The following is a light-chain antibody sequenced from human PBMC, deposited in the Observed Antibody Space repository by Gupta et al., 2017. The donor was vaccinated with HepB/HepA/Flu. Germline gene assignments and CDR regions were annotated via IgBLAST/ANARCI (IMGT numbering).Light chain of an antibody. CDR1: RNVLFNSDNKNY. Sequence: DTVMTQSPDSLAVSLGERATINCKSSRNVLFNSDNKNYLAWYQQKAGQPPKLLIYWASTRESGVPERFSGSGSGTDFTLTINSLQAEDVAIYYCQQYYSSPWTFGQGTKVEIK. CDR2: WAS. V-gene: IGKV4-1*01. CDR3: QQYYSSPWT. J-gene: IGKJ1*01.